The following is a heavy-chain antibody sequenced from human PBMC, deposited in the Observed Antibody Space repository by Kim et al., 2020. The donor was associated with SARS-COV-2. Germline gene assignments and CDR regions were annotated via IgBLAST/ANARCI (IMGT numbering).Heavy chain of an antibody. D-gene: IGHD4-17*01. CDR3: ARERDYGGNSADFDY. CDR2: TYYRSKWSN. Sequence: SQTLSLTCAISGDSVSSNSAAWNWIRQSPSRGLEWLGRTYYRSKWSNDYAVSVRSRITINPDTSKNQFSLQLNSVTPEDTAVYSCARERDYGGNSADFDYWGHGTLVTVSS. CDR1: GDSVSSNSAA. V-gene: IGHV6-1*01. J-gene: IGHJ4*01.